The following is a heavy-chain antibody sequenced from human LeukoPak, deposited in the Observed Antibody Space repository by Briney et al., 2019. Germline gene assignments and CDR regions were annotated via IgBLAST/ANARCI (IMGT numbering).Heavy chain of an antibody. D-gene: IGHD1-14*01. V-gene: IGHV3-64*01. Sequence: GGSLRLSCAASGFTFSSYAMHWVRQAPGKGLECVSAISSNGGSTYYANSVKGRFTISRDNSKNTLYLQMGSLRAEDMAVYYCARLNHIDDAFDIWGQGTMVTVSS. CDR3: ARLNHIDDAFDI. CDR2: ISSNGGST. J-gene: IGHJ3*02. CDR1: GFTFSSYA.